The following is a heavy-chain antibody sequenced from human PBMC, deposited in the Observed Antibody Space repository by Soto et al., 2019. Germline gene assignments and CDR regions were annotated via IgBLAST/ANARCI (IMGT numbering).Heavy chain of an antibody. J-gene: IGHJ4*02. CDR2: IYYSGST. D-gene: IGHD1-26*01. V-gene: IGHV4-61*01. CDR1: GGSVSSGSYY. Sequence: SETLSLTCTVSGGSVSSGSYYWSWIRPPPGKGLEWIGYIYYSGSTNYNPSLKSRVTISVDTSKNQFSLKLGSVNAADTAVYYCARDRPGSYFDYWGQGTLVTVSS. CDR3: ARDRPGSYFDY.